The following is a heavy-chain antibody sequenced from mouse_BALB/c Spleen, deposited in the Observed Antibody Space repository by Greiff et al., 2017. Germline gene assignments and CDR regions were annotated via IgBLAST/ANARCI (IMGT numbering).Heavy chain of an antibody. J-gene: IGHJ2*01. CDR1: GYTFTSYW. Sequence: QVQLQQPGSELVRPGASVKLSCKASGYTFTSYWMHWVKQRHGQGLEWIGYIYPYNGGTGYNQKFKSKATLTVDNSSSTAYMELRSLTSEDSAVYYCARSGSRRYFDYWGQGTTLTVSS. CDR3: ARSGSRRYFDY. D-gene: IGHD1-1*01. V-gene: IGHV1-53*01. CDR2: IYPYNGGT.